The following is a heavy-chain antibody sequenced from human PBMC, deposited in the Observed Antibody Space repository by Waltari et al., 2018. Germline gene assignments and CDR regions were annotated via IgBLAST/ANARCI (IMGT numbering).Heavy chain of an antibody. Sequence: EVHLVESGGGLVQPGGPLRLSCAASGFTFSTYWMTWVGQAPGKGLECLANIKGDGSQKNYVDSVKGRFTISRDTANNSLYLQMNSLRAEDTAVYYCARDPHYSNFDYWGQGTLVTVSS. V-gene: IGHV3-7*01. D-gene: IGHD4-4*01. CDR1: GFTFSTYW. CDR2: IKGDGSQK. J-gene: IGHJ4*02. CDR3: ARDPHYSNFDY.